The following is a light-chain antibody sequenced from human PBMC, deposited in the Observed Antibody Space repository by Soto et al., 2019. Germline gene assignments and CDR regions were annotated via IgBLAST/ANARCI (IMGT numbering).Light chain of an antibody. CDR3: QQYGASSWT. CDR2: GAS. J-gene: IGKJ1*01. Sequence: EIVLTQSPGTLSLSPGDRATLSCRAGQSVSSNYLAWYQQKPGQAPRLLIYGASSRATGIPDRFSGSGSGTDFTLTISRLEFEDFAVYYCQQYGASSWTFGQGTKVDI. V-gene: IGKV3-20*01. CDR1: QSVSSNY.